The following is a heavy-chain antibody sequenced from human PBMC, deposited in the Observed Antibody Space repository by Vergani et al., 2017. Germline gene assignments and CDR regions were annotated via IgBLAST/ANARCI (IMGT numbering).Heavy chain of an antibody. CDR3: AKHAGEYSNYHYMDV. D-gene: IGHD4-11*01. J-gene: IGHJ6*03. V-gene: IGHV4-59*08. Sequence: QVQLQESGPGLVKPSETLSLTCTVSGGSISSYYWSWIRQPPGKGLEWIGYIYYSGSTNYNPSLKSRVTISVDTSKNQFSLKLSAVTAADTAVYYCAKHAGEYSNYHYMDVWGKGTTVTVSS. CDR2: IYYSGST. CDR1: GGSISSYY.